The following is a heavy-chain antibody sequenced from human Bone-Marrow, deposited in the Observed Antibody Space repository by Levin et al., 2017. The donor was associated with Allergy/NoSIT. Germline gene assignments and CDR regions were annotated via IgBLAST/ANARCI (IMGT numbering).Heavy chain of an antibody. Sequence: PSETLSLTCTVSGGSVSNSLYYWGWIRQPPGEGLRWIGTIYYDGETFYNTSLKTRVTMSLDTSKNQFSLNLTSVTATDTAVYYCGSSSVGATRAFDFWGQGTMVTVSS. V-gene: IGHV4-39*07. CDR3: GSSSVGATRAFDF. CDR2: IYYDGET. D-gene: IGHD1-26*01. CDR1: GGSVSNSLYY. J-gene: IGHJ3*01.